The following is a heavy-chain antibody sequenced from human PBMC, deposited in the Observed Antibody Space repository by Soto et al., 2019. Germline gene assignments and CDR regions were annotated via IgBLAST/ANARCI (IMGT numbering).Heavy chain of an antibody. CDR1: GFSLSTSGVG. Sequence: SGPTLVNPTQTLTLTCTFSGFSLSTSGVGVGWIRQPPGKALEWLALIYWNDDKRYSPSLKSRLTITKDNSKNQVVLTMTNMDPVDTATYYCAHTVVATIIPYYYYGMDVWGQGTTVTVSS. D-gene: IGHD5-12*01. CDR3: AHTVVATIIPYYYYGMDV. J-gene: IGHJ6*02. V-gene: IGHV2-5*01. CDR2: IYWNDDK.